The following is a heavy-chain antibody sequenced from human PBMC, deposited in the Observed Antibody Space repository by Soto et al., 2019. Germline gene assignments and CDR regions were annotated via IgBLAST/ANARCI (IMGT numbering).Heavy chain of an antibody. CDR2: LYSDGST. V-gene: IGHV3-66*01. D-gene: IGHD2-8*01. J-gene: IGHJ4*02. Sequence: VQLVESGGGVVQPGRSLRLSCAASGFTVSNNYMNWVRQAPGKGLESVSVLYSDGSTYYADSVKGRFTISRDIPKNTLYLQMNSLRVEDTALYYCATAFCTDGSSCGFDYWGQGALVTVSS. CDR1: GFTVSNNY. CDR3: ATAFCTDGSSCGFDY.